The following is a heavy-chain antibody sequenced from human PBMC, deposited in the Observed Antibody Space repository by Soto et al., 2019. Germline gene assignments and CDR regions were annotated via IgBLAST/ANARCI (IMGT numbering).Heavy chain of an antibody. J-gene: IGHJ4*02. Sequence: ASVKVSCKASGGTFSSYAISWVRQAPGQGLEWMGGIIPIFGTANYAQKFQGRVTITADESTSTAYMELSSLRSEDTAVYYCARVKWTHNPSPWIQLSQGYDYWGQGTLVTVSS. D-gene: IGHD5-18*01. CDR1: GGTFSSYA. V-gene: IGHV1-69*13. CDR3: ARVKWTHNPSPWIQLSQGYDY. CDR2: IIPIFGTA.